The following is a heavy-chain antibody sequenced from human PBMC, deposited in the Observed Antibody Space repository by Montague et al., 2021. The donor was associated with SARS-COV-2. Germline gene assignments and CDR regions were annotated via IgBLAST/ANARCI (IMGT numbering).Heavy chain of an antibody. CDR3: AHREEDKNGYSWFDP. Sequence: PALVKPTQTFTLICSFSGFSLDTRGAGVAWIRQPPGKALEWLGTIYWNDGKHYNSSLKSRLSMPKDTSKNQVVLILTDVDPADTATYFCAHREEDKNGYSWFDPWGQGTLVTVSS. D-gene: IGHD5-12*01. CDR1: GFSLDTRGAG. J-gene: IGHJ5*02. CDR2: IYWNDGK. V-gene: IGHV2-5*01.